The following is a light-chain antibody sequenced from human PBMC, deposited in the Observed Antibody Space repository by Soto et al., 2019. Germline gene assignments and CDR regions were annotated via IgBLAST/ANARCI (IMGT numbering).Light chain of an antibody. Sequence: DNQMTQAPCTLSASVGEIATVTSRASQTISRWLAWYQQKPGKAPKLLIYAASSLQSGVPSRFSGSGSGTDFTLTISSLQPEDFATYYCQQSYSTSITFGQGTRLEI. CDR3: QQSYSTSIT. CDR2: AAS. V-gene: IGKV1-39*01. J-gene: IGKJ5*01. CDR1: QTISRW.